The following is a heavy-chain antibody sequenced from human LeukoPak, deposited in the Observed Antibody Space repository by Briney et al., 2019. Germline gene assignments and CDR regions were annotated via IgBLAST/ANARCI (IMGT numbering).Heavy chain of an antibody. J-gene: IGHJ4*02. D-gene: IGHD3-10*01. V-gene: IGHV3-23*01. Sequence: GGSLRLSCAASGFTFSSYAMSWVRQAPGKGLEWVSAISGSGGSTYYADSVKGRFTISRDNSKNTLYLQMNILRAEDTAVYYCAKGGFLWFGELGFDYWGQGTLVTVSS. CDR2: ISGSGGST. CDR1: GFTFSSYA. CDR3: AKGGFLWFGELGFDY.